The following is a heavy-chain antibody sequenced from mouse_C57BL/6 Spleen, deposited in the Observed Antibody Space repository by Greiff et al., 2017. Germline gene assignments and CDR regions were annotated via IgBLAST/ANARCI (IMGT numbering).Heavy chain of an antibody. Sequence: QVQLQQPGAELVKPGASVKLSCKASGYTFTSYWMHWVKQRPGQGLEWIGMIHPTSGSTNYNEKFKSKATLTVDKSSSTAYMQLSSLTSEDSAVYYCARWTTVVARDWYFDVWGTGTTVTVSS. CDR1: GYTFTSYW. CDR3: ARWTTVVARDWYFDV. CDR2: IHPTSGST. V-gene: IGHV1-64*01. J-gene: IGHJ1*03. D-gene: IGHD1-1*01.